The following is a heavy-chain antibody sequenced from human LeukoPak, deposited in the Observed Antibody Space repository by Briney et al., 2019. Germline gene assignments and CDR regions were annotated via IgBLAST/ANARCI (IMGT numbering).Heavy chain of an antibody. D-gene: IGHD3-22*01. CDR1: EFTFSSSS. CDR2: IDSDSFTI. CDR3: VRPSWQFYYDNGGYHPDAFDI. V-gene: IGHV3-48*01. J-gene: IGHJ3*02. Sequence: GGSLRLSCAASEFTFSSSSMNWVRQAPGKVLEWLSYIDSDSFTIYYADSVKGRFTISRDNAQNSLFLQMNSPRVEDTAVYYCVRPSWQFYYDNGGYHPDAFDIWGQGTMVTVSS.